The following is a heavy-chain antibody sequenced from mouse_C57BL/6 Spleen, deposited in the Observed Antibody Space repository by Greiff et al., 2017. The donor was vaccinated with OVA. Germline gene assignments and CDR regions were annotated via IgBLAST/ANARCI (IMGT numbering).Heavy chain of an antibody. CDR2: IDPNSGGT. J-gene: IGHJ3*01. D-gene: IGHD1-1*01. V-gene: IGHV1-72*01. Sequence: VQLQQPGAELVKPGASVKLSCKASGYTFTSYWMHWVKQRPGRGLEWIGRIDPNSGGTKYNEKFKSKATLTVDKPSSTAYMQLSSLTSEDSAVYYCARDYGSGYDRAGFAYWGQGTLVTVSA. CDR3: ARDYGSGYDRAGFAY. CDR1: GYTFTSYW.